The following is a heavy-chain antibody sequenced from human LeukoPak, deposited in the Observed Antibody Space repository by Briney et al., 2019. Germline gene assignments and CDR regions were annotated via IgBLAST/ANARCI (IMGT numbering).Heavy chain of an antibody. Sequence: GESLKISCKGSGYSFTNYWIGWVRQMPGKGLKWMGIIYPGDSDARYSPSFQGQVTISADKSISTAYLQWSSLKASDSAMYYCARRRDLYSGSYYPFDYWGQGTLVTVSS. V-gene: IGHV5-51*01. CDR2: IYPGDSDA. CDR3: ARRRDLYSGSYYPFDY. J-gene: IGHJ4*02. D-gene: IGHD1-26*01. CDR1: GYSFTNYW.